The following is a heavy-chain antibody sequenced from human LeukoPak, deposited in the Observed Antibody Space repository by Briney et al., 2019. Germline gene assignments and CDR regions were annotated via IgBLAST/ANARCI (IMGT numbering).Heavy chain of an antibody. CDR2: IDPKSGGT. CDR3: ARGPVWGLDY. CDR1: GFSLIVYY. D-gene: IGHD7-27*01. V-gene: IGHV1-2*02. Sequence: ASVKVSCRASGFSLIVYYMHWVRQAPGQGLEWMGWIDPKSGGTSSAQSFQGRLTMTSDTSISTVYVELSGLRSDDTATYYCARGPVWGLDYWGLGTPVTVSS. J-gene: IGHJ4*02.